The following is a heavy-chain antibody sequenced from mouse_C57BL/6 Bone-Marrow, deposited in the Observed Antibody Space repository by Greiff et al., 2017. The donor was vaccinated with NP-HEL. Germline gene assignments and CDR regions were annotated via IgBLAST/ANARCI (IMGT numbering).Heavy chain of an antibody. CDR1: GYTFTDYY. J-gene: IGHJ2*01. CDR2: IYPGSGNT. D-gene: IGHD2-10*02. V-gene: IGHV1-76*01. CDR3: ARGGGYGHY. Sequence: VQLVESGAELVRPGASVKLSCKASGYTFTDYYINWVKQRPGQGLEWIARIYPGSGNTYYNEKFKGKATLTAEKSSSTAYMQLSSLTSEDSAVYFCARGGGYGHYWGQGTTLTVSS.